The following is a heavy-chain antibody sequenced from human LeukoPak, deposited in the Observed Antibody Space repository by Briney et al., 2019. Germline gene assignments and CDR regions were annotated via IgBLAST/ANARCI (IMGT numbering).Heavy chain of an antibody. J-gene: IGHJ4*02. V-gene: IGHV3-48*03. CDR1: GFTFSSYE. D-gene: IGHD5-24*01. Sequence: PGGSLRLSCAASGFTFSSYEMNWVRQPPGKGLEWVSYIDSSDITTYYADSVKGRFTISRDNAKNSLYLQMNSLRAEDTAVYYCARDSPTGGATLYYFDSWGQGTLVTVSS. CDR2: IDSSDITT. CDR3: ARDSPTGGATLYYFDS.